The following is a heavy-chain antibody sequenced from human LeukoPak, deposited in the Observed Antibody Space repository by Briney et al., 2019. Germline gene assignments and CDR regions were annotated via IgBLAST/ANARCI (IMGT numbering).Heavy chain of an antibody. CDR3: AKSAQGSTVLTPFDY. V-gene: IGHV3-23*01. Sequence: GGSLRLSCAASGFTFSSYAMSWVRQAPGKGLEWVSVIRGGGGSTFYADSVKGRFTISRDNSKNTLYLQMSSLRAEDTAVYYCAKSAQGSTVLTPFDYWGQGTLVTVSS. J-gene: IGHJ4*02. CDR2: IRGGGGST. D-gene: IGHD4-23*01. CDR1: GFTFSSYA.